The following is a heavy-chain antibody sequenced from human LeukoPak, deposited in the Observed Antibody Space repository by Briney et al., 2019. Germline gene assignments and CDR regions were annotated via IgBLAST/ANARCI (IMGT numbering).Heavy chain of an antibody. J-gene: IGHJ4*02. CDR1: GFTFSSHA. CDR2: IWYDGSNK. V-gene: IGHV3-33*01. CDR3: ARDPPESGWAFDC. D-gene: IGHD6-19*01. Sequence: GGSLRLSCAGPGFTFSSHAMHWVRQAPGKGLEWVAVIWYDGSNKYYADSVKGRFTISRDNSKNTVYLEMNSLRVEDTAVYFCARDPPESGWAFDCWGQGTLVTVSS.